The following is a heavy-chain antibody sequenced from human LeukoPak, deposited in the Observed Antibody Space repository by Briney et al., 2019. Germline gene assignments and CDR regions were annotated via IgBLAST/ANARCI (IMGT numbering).Heavy chain of an antibody. V-gene: IGHV3-7*01. D-gene: IGHD3-10*01. CDR3: ARGSYGSRGYNTRGYYYYYMDV. CDR2: IKQDGSEK. CDR1: RFTFSNYW. J-gene: IGHJ6*03. Sequence: PGGSLRLSCAASRFTFSNYWMTWVRQAPGKGLEWVANIKQDGSEKYYVDSVKGRFTIFRDNAKNSVYLQMNSLRGGDTAVYYCARGSYGSRGYNTRGYYYYYMDVWGKGTTVTISS.